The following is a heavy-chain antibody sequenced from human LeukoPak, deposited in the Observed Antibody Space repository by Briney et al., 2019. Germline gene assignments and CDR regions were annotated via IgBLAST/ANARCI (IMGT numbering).Heavy chain of an antibody. CDR2: ISSSSSYI. D-gene: IGHD6-13*01. CDR3: ARARAAAGSTVFDY. Sequence: GGSLRLSCAASGFTFSSYSMNWVRQAPGKGLEWVSSISSSSSYIYCADSVKGRFTISRDNAKNSLYLQMNSLRAEDTAVYYCARARAAAGSTVFDYWGQGTLVTVSS. J-gene: IGHJ4*02. CDR1: GFTFSSYS. V-gene: IGHV3-21*01.